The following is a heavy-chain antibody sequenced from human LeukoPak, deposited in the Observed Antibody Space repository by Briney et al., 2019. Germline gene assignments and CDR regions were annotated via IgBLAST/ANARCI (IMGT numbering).Heavy chain of an antibody. V-gene: IGHV4-59*01. Sequence: SETLSLTCTVSGGSISSYYWSWIRQPPGKGLEWIGYIYYSGSTNYNPSLKSRVTISVDTSKNRFSLKLSSVTAADTAVYYCARDRRRAVQRYGFDPWGQGTLVTVSS. D-gene: IGHD1-1*01. CDR2: IYYSGST. CDR1: GGSISSYY. CDR3: ARDRRRAVQRYGFDP. J-gene: IGHJ5*02.